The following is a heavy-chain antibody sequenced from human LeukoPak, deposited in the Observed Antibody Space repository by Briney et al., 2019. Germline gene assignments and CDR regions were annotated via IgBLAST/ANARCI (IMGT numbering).Heavy chain of an antibody. D-gene: IGHD3-10*01. CDR2: IYHSGST. CDR1: GGSISSGGYY. Sequence: PSQTLSLTCTVSGGSISSGGYYWSWIRQPPGKGLEWIGYIYHSGSTYYNPSLKSRVTISVDRSKNQFSLKLSSVTAADTAVYYSARDYYGSGRLFDYWGQGTLVTVSS. J-gene: IGHJ4*02. CDR3: ARDYYGSGRLFDY. V-gene: IGHV4-30-2*01.